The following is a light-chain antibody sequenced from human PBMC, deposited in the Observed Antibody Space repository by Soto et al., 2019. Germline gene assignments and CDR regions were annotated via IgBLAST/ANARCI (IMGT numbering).Light chain of an antibody. CDR2: WAS. CDR3: QQYFDVPFT. Sequence: DILLTQSPDSLAASLGERATMNCKCSRSVLYKSNNKNHLAWYQQKPGQPPQLIIYWASTRESGVPERFSGSGSGTDFTLTISSLEAEDVAFYWCQQYFDVPFTFGGGTKVDI. J-gene: IGKJ4*01. V-gene: IGKV4-1*01. CDR1: RSVLYKSNNKNH.